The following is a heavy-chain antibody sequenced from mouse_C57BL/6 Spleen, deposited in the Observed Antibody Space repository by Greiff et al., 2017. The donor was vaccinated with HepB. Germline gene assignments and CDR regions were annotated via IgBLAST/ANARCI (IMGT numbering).Heavy chain of an antibody. V-gene: IGHV1-81*01. CDR3: ASKRGYYGSSPYWYFDV. J-gene: IGHJ1*03. Sequence: ESGAELARPGASVKLSCKASGYTFTSYGISWVKQRTGQGLEWIGEIYPRSGNTYYNEKFKGKATLTADKSSSTAYMELRSLTSEDSAVYFCASKRGYYGSSPYWYFDVWGTGTTVTVSS. CDR1: GYTFTSYG. CDR2: IYPRSGNT. D-gene: IGHD1-1*01.